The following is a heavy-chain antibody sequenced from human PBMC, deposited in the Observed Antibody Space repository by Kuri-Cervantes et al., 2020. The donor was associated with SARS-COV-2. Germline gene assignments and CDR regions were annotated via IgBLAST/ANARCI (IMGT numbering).Heavy chain of an antibody. J-gene: IGHJ5*02. CDR3: ATAPAVVAANWFDP. D-gene: IGHD2-15*01. Sequence: SVKVSCKASGYTFTGYHMHWVRQAPGQGLEWMGGIIPIFGTANYAQKFQGRVTITTDESTSTAYMELSSLRAEDTAVYYCATAPAVVAANWFDPWGQGTLVTVSS. V-gene: IGHV1-69*05. CDR2: IIPIFGTA. CDR1: GYTFTGYH.